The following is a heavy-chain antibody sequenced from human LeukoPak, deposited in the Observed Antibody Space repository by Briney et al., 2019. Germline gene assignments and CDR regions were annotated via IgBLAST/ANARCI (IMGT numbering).Heavy chain of an antibody. CDR1: GYTFTGYY. D-gene: IGHD2-2*03. Sequence: ASVKVPCKASGYTFTGYYMHWVRQAPGQGLEWMGVINPSGGSTSYAQKFQGRVTMTRDTSTSTVYMELSSLRSEDTAVYYCAREEVGYRGYCSSTSCFDRNWFDPWGQGTLVTVSS. J-gene: IGHJ5*02. CDR3: AREEVGYRGYCSSTSCFDRNWFDP. V-gene: IGHV1-46*01. CDR2: INPSGGST.